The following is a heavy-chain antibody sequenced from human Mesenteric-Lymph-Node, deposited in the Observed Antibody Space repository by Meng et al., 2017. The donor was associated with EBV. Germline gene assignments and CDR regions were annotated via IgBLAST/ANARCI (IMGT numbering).Heavy chain of an antibody. V-gene: IGHV1-18*01. D-gene: IGHD2-21*02. Sequence: QVQLVQSGAGVKNPGASVRVSCKASGYITWVRQAPGQGLEWMGWVAPYNGDTNYAQKFQDRVAMTTDISTSTAYMELRSLRSDDTAVYYCATGDLYFEQWGQGTLVTVSS. CDR1: GY. CDR3: ATGDLYFEQ. J-gene: IGHJ4*02. CDR2: VAPYNGDT.